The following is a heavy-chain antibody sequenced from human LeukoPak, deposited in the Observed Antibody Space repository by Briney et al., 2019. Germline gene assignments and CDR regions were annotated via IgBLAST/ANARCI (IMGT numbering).Heavy chain of an antibody. J-gene: IGHJ4*02. CDR3: ARMPAEDIVVVEYYFDY. CDR2: IYYSGNT. D-gene: IGHD2-2*01. Sequence: KPSETLSLTCTVSGGSISTYYWGWIRQAPGKGLEWIGSIYYSGNTYYNSSLKSRVTISLDTSKNQFSLKLSSVTAADTAVYYCARMPAEDIVVVEYYFDYWGQGTLVTVSS. V-gene: IGHV4-39*07. CDR1: GGSISTYY.